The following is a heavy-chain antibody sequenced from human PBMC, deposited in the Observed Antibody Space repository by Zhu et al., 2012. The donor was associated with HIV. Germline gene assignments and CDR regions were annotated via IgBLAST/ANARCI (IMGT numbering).Heavy chain of an antibody. V-gene: IGHV4-59*11. CDR1: GGSTSSHY. CDR3: ARLRDTSGYYYPFDY. J-gene: IGHJ4*02. Sequence: QVQLQGSGPGLVKPSETLSLTCSVSGGSTSSHYWSWIRQSPGKGLEWIGYVYYTGTTNYNPSLKSRVTISLDMSKNQFSLKLTSVTAADTAVYYCARLRDTSGYYYPFDYWGQGTLVTVSS. CDR2: VYYTGTT. D-gene: IGHD3-22*01.